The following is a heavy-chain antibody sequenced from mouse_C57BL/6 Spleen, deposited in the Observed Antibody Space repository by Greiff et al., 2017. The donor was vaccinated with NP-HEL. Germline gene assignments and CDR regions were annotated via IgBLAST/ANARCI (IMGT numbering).Heavy chain of an antibody. Sequence: EVMLVESGGGLVKPGGSLKLSCAASGFTFSDYGMHWVRQAPEKGLEWVAYISSGSSTIYYADTVKGRFTISRENAKNPLFLQMTSLRSEDTAMYNCARTPYYGSSRYWYFDVWGTGTTVTVSS. J-gene: IGHJ1*03. CDR2: ISSGSSTI. V-gene: IGHV5-17*01. CDR1: GFTFSDYG. CDR3: ARTPYYGSSRYWYFDV. D-gene: IGHD1-1*01.